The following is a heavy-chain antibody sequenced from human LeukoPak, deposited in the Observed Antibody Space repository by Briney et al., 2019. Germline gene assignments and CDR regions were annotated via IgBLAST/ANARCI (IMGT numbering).Heavy chain of an antibody. Sequence: PSETLSLTCAVYGGSFSGYYWSWIRQPPGKGLEWIGEINHSGSTNYNPSLKSRVTISVDTSKNQFSLKLSSVTAADTAVYYCARGRGYCSSTSCYIKPYYYYGTDVWGQGTTVTVSS. J-gene: IGHJ6*02. D-gene: IGHD2-2*02. CDR2: INHSGST. V-gene: IGHV4-34*01. CDR1: GGSFSGYY. CDR3: ARGRGYCSSTSCYIKPYYYYGTDV.